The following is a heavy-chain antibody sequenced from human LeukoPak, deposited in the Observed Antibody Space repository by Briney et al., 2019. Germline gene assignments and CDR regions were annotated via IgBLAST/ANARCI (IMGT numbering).Heavy chain of an antibody. V-gene: IGHV1-69*05. J-gene: IGHJ4*02. CDR1: GGTFSSYA. CDR3: ARGDSSSWYGLGVPSFVY. CDR2: IIPIFGTA. D-gene: IGHD6-13*01. Sequence: SVKVSCKASGGTFSSYAISWVRQAPGQGLEWMGGIIPIFGTANYAQKFQGRVTMTRNTSISTAYMELSSLRSEDTAVYYCARGDSSSWYGLGVPSFVYWGQGTLVTVSS.